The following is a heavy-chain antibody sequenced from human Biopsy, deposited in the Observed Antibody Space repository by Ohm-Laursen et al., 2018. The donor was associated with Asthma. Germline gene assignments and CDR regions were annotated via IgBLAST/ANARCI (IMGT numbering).Heavy chain of an antibody. V-gene: IGHV4-39*01. Sequence: PGTLSLTCPVSADSISSNNFYWGWIRQPPGKGLEWIATISYTGSTYYNPSLKSRVTISVDTSKNQFSLKLSSVTAADTAVYYCARHSGNYYAQLNYWGQGTLVTVSS. J-gene: IGHJ4*02. CDR1: ADSISSNNFY. CDR3: ARHSGNYYAQLNY. CDR2: ISYTGST. D-gene: IGHD1-26*01.